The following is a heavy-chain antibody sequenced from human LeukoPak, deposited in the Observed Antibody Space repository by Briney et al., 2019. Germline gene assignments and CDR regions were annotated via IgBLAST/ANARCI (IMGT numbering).Heavy chain of an antibody. CDR3: ARVLSRSSSSVCPFDI. CDR2: IYTSEST. D-gene: IGHD6-13*01. Sequence: SEALSLTCTVSGGSISSGSYYWSWIRQPAGKGLEWIGRIYTSESTNYNPSLKSRVTISVDTSKNQFSLKLSSVTAADTAVYYCARVLSRSSSSVCPFDIWGQGTMVTVSS. CDR1: GGSISSGSYY. V-gene: IGHV4-61*02. J-gene: IGHJ3*02.